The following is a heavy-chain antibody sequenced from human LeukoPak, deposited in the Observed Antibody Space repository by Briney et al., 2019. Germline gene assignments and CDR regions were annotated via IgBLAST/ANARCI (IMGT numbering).Heavy chain of an antibody. J-gene: IGHJ4*02. Sequence: GGSLRLSCAASGFTFSDYYMSWIRQAPGKGLGWVSYISSSGSTIYYADSVKGRFTISRDNAKNSLYLQMNSLRAEDTAVYYCARVAVVPAAIDYWGQGTLVTVSS. CDR1: GFTFSDYY. CDR3: ARVAVVPAAIDY. V-gene: IGHV3-11*01. D-gene: IGHD2-2*01. CDR2: ISSSGSTI.